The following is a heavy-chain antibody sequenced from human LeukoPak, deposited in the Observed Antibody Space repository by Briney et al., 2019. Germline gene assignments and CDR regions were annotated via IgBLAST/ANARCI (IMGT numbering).Heavy chain of an antibody. Sequence: GGSLRLSCAASGFTFSSYWMNWARQAPGKGLEWVASINHNGNVNYYVDSVKGRFTISRDNTKNSLYLQMSNLRAEDTAVYFCARGGGLDVWGQGAMVTVSS. J-gene: IGHJ6*02. CDR1: GFTFSSYW. V-gene: IGHV3-7*03. CDR2: INHNGNVN. D-gene: IGHD3-16*01. CDR3: ARGGGLDV.